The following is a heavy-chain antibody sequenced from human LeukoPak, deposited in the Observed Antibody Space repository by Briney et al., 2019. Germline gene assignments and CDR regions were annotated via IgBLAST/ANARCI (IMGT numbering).Heavy chain of an antibody. CDR2: IYYSGST. CDR3: ARAYYDYVWGSYPMDY. D-gene: IGHD3-16*02. V-gene: IGHV4-59*01. CDR1: GGSISSYY. J-gene: IGHJ4*02. Sequence: SETLSLTCTVSGGSISSYYWSWIRQPPGKGLEWIGNIYYSGSTNYNPSLKSRVTISVDTSKNQFSLKVSSVSAADTAVLYCARAYYDYVWGSYPMDYWGQGTLVSVSS.